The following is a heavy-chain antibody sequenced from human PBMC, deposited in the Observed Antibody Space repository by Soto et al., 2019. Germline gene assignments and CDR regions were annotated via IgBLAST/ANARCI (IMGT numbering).Heavy chain of an antibody. CDR2: IYDSGKT. Sequence: QVQLRESGPGLLKPAEPLSLTCSVSGGSISGYFWSWIRQPPGKGLEWIGFIYDSGKTNYNPSLKSRVTISVDTSKNQFSLKPNSVTAADTAVYYCASGYSFGSGSFSYVDFWGQGTLVTVSS. V-gene: IGHV4-59*01. D-gene: IGHD3-10*01. CDR1: GGSISGYF. J-gene: IGHJ4*02. CDR3: ASGYSFGSGSFSYVDF.